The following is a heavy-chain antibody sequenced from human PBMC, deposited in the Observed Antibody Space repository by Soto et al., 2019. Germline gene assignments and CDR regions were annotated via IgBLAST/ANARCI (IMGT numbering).Heavy chain of an antibody. Sequence: GESLTISCRGSGYSFTSYWIGWVRQMPGKGLEWMGIIYPGDSDTRYSPSFQGQVTISADKSISTAYLQWSSLKASVTAMYYCALNVDTAMVPDYWGQGTLVTVSS. J-gene: IGHJ4*02. D-gene: IGHD5-18*01. V-gene: IGHV5-51*01. CDR2: IYPGDSDT. CDR3: ALNVDTAMVPDY. CDR1: GYSFTSYW.